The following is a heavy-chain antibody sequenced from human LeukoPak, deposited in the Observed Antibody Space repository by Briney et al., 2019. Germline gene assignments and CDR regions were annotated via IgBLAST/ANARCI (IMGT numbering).Heavy chain of an antibody. J-gene: IGHJ5*02. CDR1: GDSISSSSSY. V-gene: IGHV4-39*01. D-gene: IGHD1-26*01. CDR2: IYYSGNT. CDR3: AGSGSYLGWFDP. Sequence: SETLSLTCTVSGDSISSSSSYWGWIRQPPGKGLEWIGSIYYSGNTYYNTSLKSRVTISVDTSKNQFSLKLSSVTAADTAVYYCAGSGSYLGWFDPWGQGTLVTVSS.